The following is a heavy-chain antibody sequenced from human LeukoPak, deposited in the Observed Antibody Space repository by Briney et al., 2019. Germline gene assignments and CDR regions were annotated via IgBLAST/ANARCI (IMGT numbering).Heavy chain of an antibody. D-gene: IGHD4-23*01. Sequence: SETLSLTCTVSGGSISSGGYYWSWIRQHPGKGLEWIGYIYYSGSTYYNPSLKSRVTISVDTSKNQFPLKLSSVTAADTAVYYCARDAVYGGNFDYWGQGTLVTVSS. CDR2: IYYSGST. V-gene: IGHV4-31*03. J-gene: IGHJ4*02. CDR1: GGSISSGGYY. CDR3: ARDAVYGGNFDY.